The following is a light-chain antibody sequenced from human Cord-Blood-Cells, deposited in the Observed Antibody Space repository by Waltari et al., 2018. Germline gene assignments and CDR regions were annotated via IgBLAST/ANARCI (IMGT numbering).Light chain of an antibody. CDR3: QQYNSYPYT. CDR2: KAS. J-gene: IGKJ2*01. V-gene: IGKV1-5*03. Sequence: DIQMTPTPSTLSASVGDRVTITCRASQSISSWLAWYQQKPGKAPKLLIYKASSLESGDPSRFSGSGSGTEFTLTISSLQPDDFATYYCQQYNSYPYTFGQGTKLEIK. CDR1: QSISSW.